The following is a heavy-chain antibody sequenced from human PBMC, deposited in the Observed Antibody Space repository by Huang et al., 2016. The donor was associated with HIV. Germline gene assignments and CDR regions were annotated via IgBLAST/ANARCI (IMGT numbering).Heavy chain of an antibody. Sequence: QVQLLQSGAEVKKPGASVKISCKTSGYNFKTHAVSWGRKTPGQGLEWMGWVSGYNSYKTYSPRLQCRVTMTTDTSTNTVYMELRSLRSDDTAVYYCARRVGSGWYGEIDYWGQGTLVTVSS. D-gene: IGHD6-19*01. J-gene: IGHJ4*02. V-gene: IGHV1-18*04. CDR1: GYNFKTHA. CDR3: ARRVGSGWYGEIDY. CDR2: VSGYNSYK.